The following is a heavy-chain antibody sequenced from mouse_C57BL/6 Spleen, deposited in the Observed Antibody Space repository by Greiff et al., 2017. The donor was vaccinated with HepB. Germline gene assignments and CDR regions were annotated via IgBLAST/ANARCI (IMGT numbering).Heavy chain of an antibody. D-gene: IGHD2-4*01. CDR1: GYTFTSYW. CDR3: ARGHDYDGSSWFAY. J-gene: IGHJ3*01. Sequence: QVHVKQPGAELVMPGASVKLSCKASGYTFTSYWMHWVKQRPGQGLEWIGEIDPSDSYTNYNQKFKGKSTLTVDKSSSTAYMQLSSLTSEDSAVYYCARGHDYDGSSWFAYWGQGTLVTVSA. CDR2: IDPSDSYT. V-gene: IGHV1-69*01.